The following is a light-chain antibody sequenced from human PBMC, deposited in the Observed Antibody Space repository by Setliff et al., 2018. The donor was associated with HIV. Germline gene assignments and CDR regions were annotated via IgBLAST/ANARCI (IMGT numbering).Light chain of an antibody. CDR2: MAS. V-gene: IGKV1-5*03. CDR1: HSINSW. Sequence: DIQMTQSPSTLSASVGDRVSITCRASHSINSWLAWYQQKPGKAPKLLIYMASSLESGVPSRFSGSGSGTEFTLTISSLQPDDFATYYCQQYNTFSWTFGQGTKVDIK. CDR3: QQYNTFSWT. J-gene: IGKJ1*01.